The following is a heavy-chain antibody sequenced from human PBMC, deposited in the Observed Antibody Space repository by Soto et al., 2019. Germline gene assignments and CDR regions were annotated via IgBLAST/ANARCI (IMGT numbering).Heavy chain of an antibody. CDR3: AKDFLLPIAAAGTFDY. V-gene: IGHV3-23*01. Sequence: GGSLRLSCAASGFTFSSYAMSWVRQAPGKGLEWVSAISGSGGSTYYADSVKGRFTISRDNSKNTLYLQMNSLRAEDTAVYYCAKDFLLPIAAAGTFDYWGQGTLVTVSS. J-gene: IGHJ4*02. CDR1: GFTFSSYA. D-gene: IGHD6-13*01. CDR2: ISGSGGST.